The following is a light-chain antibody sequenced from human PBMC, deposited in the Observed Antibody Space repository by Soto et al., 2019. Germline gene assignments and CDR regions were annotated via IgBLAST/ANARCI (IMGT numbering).Light chain of an antibody. V-gene: IGLV2-11*01. Sequence: QSALTQPRSVSGSPGQSVTISCTGSSSDVGGYNLVSWYQQHPGKAPKLMIYDVSKRPSGVPDRFSGSKSGNTASLTISGLPAEDEADYYCCSYAGSYPGVFGGGTKLTVL. CDR3: CSYAGSYPGV. CDR1: SSDVGGYNL. J-gene: IGLJ3*02. CDR2: DVS.